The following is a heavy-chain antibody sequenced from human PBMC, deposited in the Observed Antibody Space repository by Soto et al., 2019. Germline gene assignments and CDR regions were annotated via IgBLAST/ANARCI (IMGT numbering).Heavy chain of an antibody. J-gene: IGHJ6*02. CDR2: IYYSGST. D-gene: IGHD3-10*01. CDR3: ARDYYGSGSYYNATLYYYGMDV. CDR1: GGSISSGDYY. Sequence: PSETLSLTCTVSGGSISSGDYYWSWIRQPPGKGLEWIGYIYYSGSTYYNPSLKSRVTISVDTSKNQFSLKLSSVTAADTAVYYCARDYYGSGSYYNATLYYYGMDVWGQGTTVTVSS. V-gene: IGHV4-30-4*01.